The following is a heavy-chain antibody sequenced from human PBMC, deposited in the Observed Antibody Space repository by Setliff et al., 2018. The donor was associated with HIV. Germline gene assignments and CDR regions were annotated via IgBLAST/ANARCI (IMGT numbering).Heavy chain of an antibody. Sequence: SEPLSLTCAVYGGSFNDYYWTWIRQPPGKGLELIGEIDHSGSTKYHASLKSRVTISIDTSKNKISLKLSSVTAADTAVYYCARGLNYYGSGSYLPLGYWGQGTLVTVSS. CDR2: IDHSGST. J-gene: IGHJ4*02. CDR3: ARGLNYYGSGSYLPLGY. D-gene: IGHD3-10*01. CDR1: GGSFNDYY. V-gene: IGHV4-34*01.